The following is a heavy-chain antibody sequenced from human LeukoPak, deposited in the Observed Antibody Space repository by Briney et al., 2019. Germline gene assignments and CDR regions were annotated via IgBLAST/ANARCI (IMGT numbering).Heavy chain of an antibody. CDR1: GFIFRSYS. J-gene: IGHJ4*02. CDR3: ARDLGYGTWYD. CDR2: ISSSSDYI. V-gene: IGHV3-21*01. Sequence: GGSLRLSCAASGFIFRSYSMHWVRQAPGKGLEWVSSISSSSDYIYYADSLKGRFTISRDNAKNSLYLQMNSLRAEDTAVYYCARDLGYGTWYDWGQGTLVTVSS. D-gene: IGHD6-13*01.